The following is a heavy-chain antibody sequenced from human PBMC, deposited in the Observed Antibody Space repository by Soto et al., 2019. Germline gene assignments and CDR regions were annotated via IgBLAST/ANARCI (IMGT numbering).Heavy chain of an antibody. CDR2: ISSTSSYV. D-gene: IGHD1-26*01. V-gene: IGHV3-21*02. CDR1: GFNLSTYT. J-gene: IGHJ4*02. CDR3: ATVTASYNPHY. Sequence: EVQLVESGGGLVKPGGSLRLSCAASGFNLSTYTMHWVRQAPGKGLKWVSSISSTSSYVYYADSVKGRFTISRDNAKNSLYLQMNSLRAEDTAVYYCATVTASYNPHYWGQGTLVTVSS.